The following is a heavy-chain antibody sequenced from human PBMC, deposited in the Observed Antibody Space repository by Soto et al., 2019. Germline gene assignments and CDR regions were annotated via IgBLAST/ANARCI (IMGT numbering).Heavy chain of an antibody. D-gene: IGHD2-2*01. V-gene: IGHV1-18*04. CDR1: GYTFASYG. CDR3: ARDTALPESLRDDFFYFGMDV. J-gene: IGHJ6*02. CDR2: ISPINT. Sequence: RASVKVSCKASGYTFASYGISWVRQAPGQGLEWMGWISPINTNYAQKFQDRVTMTTDPSSSTAYMEVRSLRSDDTAVYFCARDTALPESLRDDFFYFGMDVWGQGTTVTVSS.